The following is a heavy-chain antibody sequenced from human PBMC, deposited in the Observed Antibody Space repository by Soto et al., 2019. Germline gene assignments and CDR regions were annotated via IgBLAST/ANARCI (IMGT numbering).Heavy chain of an antibody. Sequence: QVQLLESGGDLVQPGRSLRLSCAASGFTFSSYPMHWVRQAPGKGLEWVAFISYNTNNKQYTDSVRGRFTISRDNGKKTIYLQMSNPGPEGQAGYYWGRLPLGRGQGTLVTVSS. J-gene: IGHJ4*02. V-gene: IGHV3-30-3*01. D-gene: IGHD7-27*01. CDR1: GFTFSSYP. CDR2: ISYNTNNK. CDR3: GRLPLG.